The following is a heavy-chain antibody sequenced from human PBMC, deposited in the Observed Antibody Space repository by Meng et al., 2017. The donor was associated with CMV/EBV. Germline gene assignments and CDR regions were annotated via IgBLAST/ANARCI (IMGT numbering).Heavy chain of an antibody. J-gene: IGHJ5*02. CDR3: ARGGLEGPSYYDFWSGYYSRVGWFDP. D-gene: IGHD3-3*01. CDR1: GGSISSYY. V-gene: IGHV4-59*01. CDR2: IYYSGST. Sequence: ESLKISCTVSGGSISSYYWSWIRQPPGKGLEWIGYIYYSGSTNYNPSLKSRVTISVDTSKNQFSLKLSSVTAADTAVYYCARGGLEGPSYYDFWSGYYSRVGWFDPWGQGTLVTVSS.